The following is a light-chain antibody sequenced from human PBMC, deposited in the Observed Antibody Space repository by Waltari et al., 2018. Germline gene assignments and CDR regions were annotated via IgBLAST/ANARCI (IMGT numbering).Light chain of an antibody. CDR1: SGHTNYA. V-gene: IGLV4-69*01. CDR3: QTWGTGTVV. CDR2: LSSDGSH. Sequence: QLVLTQSPSASASVGASVKLSCTLSSGHTNYAIAWHQQQPEKGPRFLMQLSSDGSHNKGDGIPDRFSGSSSGAERYLTISSLQSEDEADYYCQTWGTGTVVFGGGTKLTVL. J-gene: IGLJ3*02.